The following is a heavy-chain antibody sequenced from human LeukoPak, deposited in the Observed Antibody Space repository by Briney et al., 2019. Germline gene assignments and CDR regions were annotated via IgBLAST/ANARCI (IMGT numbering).Heavy chain of an antibody. CDR1: GFTLSDFY. V-gene: IGHV3-11*01. Sequence: GGSLRLSCAASGFTLSDFYMTWIRQAPGKGLEWVSYINSGSSSMSYADSVRGRFTISRDNAKNSLYLQMDSLRAEDTAMYYCVRARNGDYWGQGTLATVSS. J-gene: IGHJ4*02. CDR2: INSGSSSM. CDR3: VRARNGDY. D-gene: IGHD1-1*01.